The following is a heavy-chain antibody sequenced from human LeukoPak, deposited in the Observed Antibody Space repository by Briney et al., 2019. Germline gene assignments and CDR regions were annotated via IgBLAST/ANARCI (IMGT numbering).Heavy chain of an antibody. CDR3: AKEYYDFWSGYSGVYFDY. V-gene: IGHV3-9*01. CDR1: GFTFDDYA. CDR2: ISWNSGSI. D-gene: IGHD3-3*01. Sequence: GGSLRLSCAASGFTFDDYAMHWVRQAPGKGLEWVSGISWNSGSIGYADAVKGRFTISRDNAKNSLYLQMNSLRAEDTALYYCAKEYYDFWSGYSGVYFDYWGQGTLVTVSS. J-gene: IGHJ4*02.